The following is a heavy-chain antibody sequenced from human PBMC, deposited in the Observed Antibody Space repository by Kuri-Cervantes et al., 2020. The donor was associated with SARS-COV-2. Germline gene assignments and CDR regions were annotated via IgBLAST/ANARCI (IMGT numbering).Heavy chain of an antibody. CDR3: ARAYLPIRFLEWLTYDY. J-gene: IGHJ4*02. CDR1: GGTFSSYA. V-gene: IGHV1-69*06. CDR2: IIPIFGTA. D-gene: IGHD3-3*01. Sequence: SVKVSCKASGGTFSSYAISWVRQAPGQGLEWMGGIIPIFGTANYAQKFQGRATITADKSTSTAYMELSSLRSEDTAVYYCARAYLPIRFLEWLTYDYWGQGTLVTVSS.